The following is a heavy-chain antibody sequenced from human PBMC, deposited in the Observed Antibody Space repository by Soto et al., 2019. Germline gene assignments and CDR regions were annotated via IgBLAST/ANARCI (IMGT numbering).Heavy chain of an antibody. D-gene: IGHD2-8*01. CDR3: ARDIMGTNYYYYGMDV. Sequence: SETLSLTCTVSGGSISSYYWSWIRQPPGKGLEWIWYFYFSGINNYNPSLKSRVTISVDTSKNQFSLKLSSVTASDTAVYYCARDIMGTNYYYYGMDVWGQGTTVTVS. CDR2: FYFSGIN. V-gene: IGHV4-59*01. CDR1: GGSISSYY. J-gene: IGHJ6*02.